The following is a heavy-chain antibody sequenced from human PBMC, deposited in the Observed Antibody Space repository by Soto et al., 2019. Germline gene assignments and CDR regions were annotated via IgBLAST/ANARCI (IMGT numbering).Heavy chain of an antibody. CDR3: AIHKTGTYCGGDCYFDY. V-gene: IGHV1-69*13. CDR2: ITPILGTA. J-gene: IGHJ4*02. CDR1: GGTFSSYA. D-gene: IGHD2-21*02. Sequence: VKVSCKASGGTFSSYAISWVRQAPGQGLEWMGGITPILGTANYAQKFQGRVTITADESTSTAYMELSSLRSEDTAVYYCAIHKTGTYCGGDCYFDYWGQGTLVTVSS.